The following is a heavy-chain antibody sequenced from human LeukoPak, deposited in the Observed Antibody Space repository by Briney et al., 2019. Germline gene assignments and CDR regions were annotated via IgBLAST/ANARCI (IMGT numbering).Heavy chain of an antibody. CDR2: IYTSGST. CDR1: GGSISSGSYY. D-gene: IGHD6-13*01. J-gene: IGHJ4*02. Sequence: KASETLSLTCTVSGGSISSGSYYWSWIRQPAGKGLEWIGRIYTSGSTNYNPSLESRVTMSVDTSKNQFSLKLSSVTAADTAVYYCAQTTPDSSRREYWGQGTLVTVSS. CDR3: AQTTPDSSRREY. V-gene: IGHV4-61*02.